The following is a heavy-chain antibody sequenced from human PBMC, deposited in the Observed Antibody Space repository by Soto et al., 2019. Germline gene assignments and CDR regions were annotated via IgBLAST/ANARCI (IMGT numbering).Heavy chain of an antibody. Sequence: QVQLQQWGAGLLKPSETLSLTCAVYGGSFSGYYWSWIRQPPGKGLEWIGEINHSGSTNYNPSLKSRVTISVDTSKNQFSLMLSSVTAADTDVYYCARGYLYYDILTGYCYFDYWGQGTLVTVSS. J-gene: IGHJ4*02. CDR3: ARGYLYYDILTGYCYFDY. CDR1: GGSFSGYY. V-gene: IGHV4-34*01. D-gene: IGHD3-9*01. CDR2: INHSGST.